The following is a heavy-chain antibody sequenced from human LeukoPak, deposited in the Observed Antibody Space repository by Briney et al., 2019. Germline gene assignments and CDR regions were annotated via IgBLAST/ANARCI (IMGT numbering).Heavy chain of an antibody. CDR2: IYSGGTT. V-gene: IGHV3-53*01. CDR3: ARLTMVLAFDI. J-gene: IGHJ3*02. D-gene: IGHD4/OR15-4a*01. Sequence: GGSLRLSCAASGVTVSSNYMSWVRQAPGKGLEWVSVIYSGGTTYYADSVKGRFTISRDSSKNTLYLQMNSLRAEDTAVYYCARLTMVLAFDIWGQGAMVTVSS. CDR1: GVTVSSNY.